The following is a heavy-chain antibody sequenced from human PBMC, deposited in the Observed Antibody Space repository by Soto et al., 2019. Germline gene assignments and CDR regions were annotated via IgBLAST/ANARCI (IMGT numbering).Heavy chain of an antibody. CDR1: GGSISSYY. Sequence: SETLSLTCTVSGGSISSYYWSWIRQPPGKGLEWIGYIYYSGSSNYNPSLKSRVTISVDTSKNQFSLKLSSVTAADTAVYYCARDPAYCGGDCYQYFQHWGQGTLVTVS. D-gene: IGHD2-21*02. CDR3: ARDPAYCGGDCYQYFQH. J-gene: IGHJ1*01. CDR2: IYYSGSS. V-gene: IGHV4-59*01.